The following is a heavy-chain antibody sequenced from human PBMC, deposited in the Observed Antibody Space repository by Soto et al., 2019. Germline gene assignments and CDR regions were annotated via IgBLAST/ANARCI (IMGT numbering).Heavy chain of an antibody. CDR3: ARDHKEYYSSGYTFGYFDY. D-gene: IGHD3-22*01. V-gene: IGHV4-59*01. J-gene: IGHJ4*02. Sequence: QVQLQESGPGLVKPSETLSLTCTVSGGSISSYYWSWIRQPPGKGLEWIGYIYYSGSTNYNPSLKRRVTISVDTSKNQFSLKLSSVTAADTAVYYCARDHKEYYSSGYTFGYFDYWGQGTLVTVSS. CDR1: GGSISSYY. CDR2: IYYSGST.